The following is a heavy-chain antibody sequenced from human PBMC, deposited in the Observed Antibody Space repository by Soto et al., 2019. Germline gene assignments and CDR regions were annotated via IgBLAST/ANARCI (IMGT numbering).Heavy chain of an antibody. D-gene: IGHD3-10*01. CDR3: AKVWTTMVHYYYYYGMDV. J-gene: IGHJ6*02. CDR2: ISYDGSNK. CDR1: GFTFSSYG. V-gene: IGHV3-30*18. Sequence: GGSLRLSCAASGFTFSSYGMHWVRQAPGKGLEWVAVISYDGSNKYYADSVKGRFTISRDNSKNTLYLQMNSLRAEDTAVYYCAKVWTTMVHYYYYYGMDVWDQGTTVTVSS.